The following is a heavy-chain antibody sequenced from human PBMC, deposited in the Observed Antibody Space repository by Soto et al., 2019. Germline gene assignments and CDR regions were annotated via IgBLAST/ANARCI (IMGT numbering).Heavy chain of an antibody. V-gene: IGHV5-51*01. CDR2: IYPGDSET. Sequence: PGESLKISCKGSGYDFNSYWIAWVRQMPGKGLEWMGIIYPGDSETRYSPSFQGQVTISGDKSISTAYLQWSSLKASDTAMYYCARGSPFYYYYYLDVWGKGTTVTVPS. J-gene: IGHJ6*03. CDR3: ARGSPFYYYYYLDV. CDR1: GYDFNSYW.